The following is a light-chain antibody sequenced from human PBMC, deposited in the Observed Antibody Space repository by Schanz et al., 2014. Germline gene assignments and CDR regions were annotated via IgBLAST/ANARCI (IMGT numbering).Light chain of an antibody. V-gene: IGLV2-14*01. Sequence: QSALTQPASVSGSPGQSITISCTGTSSDVGGYNYVSWYQQHPGKAPKLMIYDVSNRPSGVSNRFSGSKSGNTASLTISGLQAEDEADYFCASHVSSLTAYVFGSGTKLTVL. CDR2: DVS. J-gene: IGLJ1*01. CDR3: ASHVSSLTAYV. CDR1: SSDVGGYNY.